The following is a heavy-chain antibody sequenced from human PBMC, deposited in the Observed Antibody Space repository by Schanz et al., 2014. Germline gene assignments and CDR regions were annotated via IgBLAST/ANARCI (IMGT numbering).Heavy chain of an antibody. CDR2: IYYSGGT. CDR3: ARGAAAGIYNWFDP. J-gene: IGHJ5*02. Sequence: QVQLQASGPGLVKPSETLSLTCTVSGGSMSGYHWIWIRQPPGRGLEWIGHIYYSGGTHYNPSLESRVTISIDMSKSQFSLTLSTVIAADTAIYFCARGAAAGIYNWFDPWGRGTLVTVSS. CDR1: GGSMSGYH. D-gene: IGHD6-13*01. V-gene: IGHV4-59*01.